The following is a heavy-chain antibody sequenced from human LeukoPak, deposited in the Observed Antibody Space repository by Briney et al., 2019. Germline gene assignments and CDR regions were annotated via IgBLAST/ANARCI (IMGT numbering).Heavy chain of an antibody. D-gene: IGHD5-18*01. Sequence: GGSLRLSCAASGFTFSIYAMSWVRQTPGKGLEWVSTISGSGTSTYYADSVKGRFTVSRDNSKNTLHLQMKSLSAADTAVYYCAKDRYSYGPRWGQGTLVTVSS. CDR2: ISGSGTST. V-gene: IGHV3-23*01. CDR1: GFTFSIYA. J-gene: IGHJ4*02. CDR3: AKDRYSYGPR.